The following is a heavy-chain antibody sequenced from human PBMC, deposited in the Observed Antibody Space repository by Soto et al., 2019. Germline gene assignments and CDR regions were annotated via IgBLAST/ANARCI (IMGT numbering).Heavy chain of an antibody. Sequence: QVQLVQSGAEVKKPGASVKVSCKASGYTFTTYAMHWVRQAPGQRLEWMGWINAGNGNTKYSQKFQGRVTITRDTSASTAYMELSSLRSEDTAVYYCARDPSGDYGYYYYYGMDVWGQGTTVTVSS. CDR1: GYTFTTYA. D-gene: IGHD4-17*01. V-gene: IGHV1-3*01. CDR3: ARDPSGDYGYYYYYGMDV. J-gene: IGHJ6*02. CDR2: INAGNGNT.